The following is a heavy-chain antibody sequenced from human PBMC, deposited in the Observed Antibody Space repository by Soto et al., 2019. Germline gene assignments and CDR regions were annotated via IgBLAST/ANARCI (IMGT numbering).Heavy chain of an antibody. CDR2: TYYGGST. D-gene: IGHD3-10*01. CDR1: GGSIRSGNYY. J-gene: IGHJ4*02. V-gene: IGHV4-30-4*01. CDR3: ARDVGPAYYGSGRPFDN. Sequence: SETLSLTCTVSGGSIRSGNYYWTWIRQPPGKGLEWIGYTYYGGSTSYNPSLQSRIAISVDTSKNQFSLRLNSLTAADTAVYFCARDVGPAYYGSGRPFDNWGLGTLVT.